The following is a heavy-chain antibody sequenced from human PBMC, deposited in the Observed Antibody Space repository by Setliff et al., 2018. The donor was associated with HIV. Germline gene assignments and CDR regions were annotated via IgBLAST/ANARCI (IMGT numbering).Heavy chain of an antibody. D-gene: IGHD6-19*01. Sequence: CAASGFTFSSYAMTWVRQAPGKGLEWVSAITGSGVSKYYADSVKGRFTISRDNSKNTLYLQMNSLRAEDTAVYYCARPMEIGRHPVAGQRDAFDIWGQGTTVTVSS. CDR3: ARPMEIGRHPVAGQRDAFDI. CDR2: ITGSGVSK. V-gene: IGHV3-23*01. CDR1: GFTFSSYA. J-gene: IGHJ3*02.